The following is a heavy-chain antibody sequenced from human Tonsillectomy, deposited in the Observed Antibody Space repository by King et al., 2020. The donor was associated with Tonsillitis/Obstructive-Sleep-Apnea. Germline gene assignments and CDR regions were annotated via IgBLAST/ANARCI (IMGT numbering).Heavy chain of an antibody. CDR2: IDHTGST. CDR1: GGSFSGFY. J-gene: IGHJ3*02. CDR3: AREITTGAFDI. V-gene: IGHV4-34*01. Sequence: VQLQQWGAGLLKPSETLSLTCAVYGGSFSGFYWSWIRQSPGKGLEWIGEIDHTGSTNYNPSLKSRSNISADTSKTQFSLKLSSATAADTAGYYCAREITTGAFDIWGQGTMVTVSS. D-gene: IGHD3-3*01.